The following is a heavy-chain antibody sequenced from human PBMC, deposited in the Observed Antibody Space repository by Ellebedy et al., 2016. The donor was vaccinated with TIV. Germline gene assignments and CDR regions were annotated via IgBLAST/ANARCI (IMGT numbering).Heavy chain of an antibody. CDR1: SGSFSGYY. J-gene: IGHJ4*02. Sequence: SETLSLTXGIGSGSFSGYYWTWIRQPPGKGLEWIGEITHDDATNYNASLKSRVTISADPSKNHFSLKLTSVTAADTAVYYCARGEDRAKIGYWGQGILVTVSS. CDR3: ARGEDRAKIGY. CDR2: ITHDDAT. D-gene: IGHD1-14*01. V-gene: IGHV4-34*01.